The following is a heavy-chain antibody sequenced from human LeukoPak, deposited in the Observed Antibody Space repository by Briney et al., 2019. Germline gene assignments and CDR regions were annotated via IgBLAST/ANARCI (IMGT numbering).Heavy chain of an antibody. CDR1: GGSISGSSYY. CDR2: IYYTRST. Sequence: MPSETLSLTCTVSGGSISGSSYYWGWIRQPPGKGLEWIGSIYYTRSTYYNPSLKSRVTISVDTSENQFSLKLTSVTAADTAVYYCARGVTMIVVVIHDWYFDLWGRGTLVTVSS. J-gene: IGHJ2*01. CDR3: ARGVTMIVVVIHDWYFDL. D-gene: IGHD3-22*01. V-gene: IGHV4-39*01.